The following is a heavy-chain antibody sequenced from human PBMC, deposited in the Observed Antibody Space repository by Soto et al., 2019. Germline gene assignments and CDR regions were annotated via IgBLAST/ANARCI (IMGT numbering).Heavy chain of an antibody. CDR1: GFTVSSNY. J-gene: IGHJ3*02. CDR3: ARGNRAFDI. Sequence: GGSLRLSCAASGFTVSSNYMHWVRQATGKGLEWVSAIGTAGDTYYPGSVKGRFTISRDDSKNSLYLQMNSLKTEDTAVYYCARGNRAFDIWGQGTMVTVSS. V-gene: IGHV3-13*04. CDR2: IGTAGDT.